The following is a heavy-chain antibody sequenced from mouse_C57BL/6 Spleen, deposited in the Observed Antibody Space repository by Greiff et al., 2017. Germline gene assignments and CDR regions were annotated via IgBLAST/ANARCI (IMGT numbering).Heavy chain of an antibody. CDR3: ARGGYYSGSTFYYFDY. J-gene: IGHJ2*01. D-gene: IGHD1-1*01. Sequence: VQLQQSVAELVRPGASVKLSCTASGFNIKNTYMHWVKQRPEQGLEWIGRIDPANGNTKYAPKFQGKATITADTSSNTAYLQLSSLTSEDTAIYYCARGGYYSGSTFYYFDYWGQGTTLTVSS. CDR2: IDPANGNT. V-gene: IGHV14-3*01. CDR1: GFNIKNTY.